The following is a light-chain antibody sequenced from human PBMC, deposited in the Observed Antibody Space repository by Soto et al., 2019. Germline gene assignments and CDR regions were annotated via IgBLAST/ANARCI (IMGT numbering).Light chain of an antibody. Sequence: EIVMTQSPATLAVSPGERATLSCRASQGVSSRLAWYQQKPGQAPRLLIYDVSTRASDTPARFSGSGSGTEFTLTISSLQAEDFASYYCQQYTDWPPWTFGQGNKVEIK. CDR2: DVS. CDR3: QQYTDWPPWT. V-gene: IGKV3-15*01. J-gene: IGKJ1*01. CDR1: QGVSSR.